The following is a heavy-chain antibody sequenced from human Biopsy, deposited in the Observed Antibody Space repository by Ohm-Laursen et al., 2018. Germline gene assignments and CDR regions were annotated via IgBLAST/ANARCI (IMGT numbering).Heavy chain of an antibody. CDR1: GYTLTELS. J-gene: IGHJ4*02. CDR3: AADINVWNVNY. Sequence: ASVKVSCKVSGYTLTELSIHWVRQTGGKGLEWMGGFDREERKTVYAQKFQGRITMTEDTSTDTAYMELSSLRSEDTAVYYCAADINVWNVNYWGQGTQVTVSS. D-gene: IGHD1-1*01. V-gene: IGHV1-24*01. CDR2: FDREERKT.